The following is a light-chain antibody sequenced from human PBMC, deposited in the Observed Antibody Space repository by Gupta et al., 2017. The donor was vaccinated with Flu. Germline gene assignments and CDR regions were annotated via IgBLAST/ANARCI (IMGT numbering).Light chain of an antibody. Sequence: DIQMTQSPSSLSVSVGDKVTITCRASQTIYRYLNWYRKRPGEAPELVIYSVSRLQSGVPSRFSGSGNGTAFSLTISSLQPEDFGTYFCQESYSAPAITFGQGTRLEIK. CDR3: QESYSAPAIT. J-gene: IGKJ5*01. CDR1: QTIYRY. V-gene: IGKV1-39*01. CDR2: SVS.